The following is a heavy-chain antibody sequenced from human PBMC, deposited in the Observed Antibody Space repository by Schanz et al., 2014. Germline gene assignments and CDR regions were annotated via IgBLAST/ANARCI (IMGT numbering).Heavy chain of an antibody. CDR1: GFAFSSFA. Sequence: EVQLMESGGGLVKPGGSLRLSCVASGFAFSSFAMTWVRQAPGRGLEWVSAINTGVNTYYADSVRGRFTMSRDNSKNTLYLQMNSLRAGDAAVYCCAKGRVGELSAFDIWGQGTMVTVSS. J-gene: IGHJ3*02. V-gene: IGHV3-23*01. CDR3: AKGRVGELSAFDI. D-gene: IGHD3-10*01. CDR2: INTGVNT.